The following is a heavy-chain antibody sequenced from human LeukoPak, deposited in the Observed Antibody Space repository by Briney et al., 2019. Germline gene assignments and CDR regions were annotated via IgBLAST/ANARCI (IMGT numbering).Heavy chain of an antibody. CDR2: TSFDGSSK. Sequence: GGSLRLSCGASGFTFSNYGMHWVRQAPGKGLGWVAVTSFDGSSKYYADSVKGRLTISRDNSKNTLYLQMNSLRPEDTAVYYCAKDRGFSFASGSSELEYWGQGTLVTVSS. D-gene: IGHD3-10*01. CDR3: AKDRGFSFASGSSELEY. J-gene: IGHJ4*02. V-gene: IGHV3-30*18. CDR1: GFTFSNYG.